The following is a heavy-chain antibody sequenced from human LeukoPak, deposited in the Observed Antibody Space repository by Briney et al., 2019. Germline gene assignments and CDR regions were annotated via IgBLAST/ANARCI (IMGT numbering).Heavy chain of an antibody. CDR3: ARDQGYDDADF. J-gene: IGHJ4*02. CDR1: GYTFTGYY. Sequence: ASVKVSCKASGYTFTGYYMHWVRQAPGQGLEWMGWINPHSGGTNYAQKFQGRVTMTRDTSISTAYMDLSRLTSDGTAVYYCARDQGYDDADFWGQGTLVTVSS. D-gene: IGHD5-12*01. V-gene: IGHV1-2*02. CDR2: INPHSGGT.